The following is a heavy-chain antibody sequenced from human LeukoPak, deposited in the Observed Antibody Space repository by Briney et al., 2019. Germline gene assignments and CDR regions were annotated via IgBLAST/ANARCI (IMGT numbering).Heavy chain of an antibody. CDR1: GGSISSYY. J-gene: IGHJ5*02. D-gene: IGHD3-10*01. V-gene: IGHV4-59*01. CDR3: ARIWFGELNWFDP. CDR2: IYYRGST. Sequence: SETLSLTCTVSGGSISSYYWSWIRQPPGKGLEWIGYIYYRGSTNYNPSLKSRVTISVDTSKNQFSLKLSSVTAADTAVYYCARIWFGELNWFDPWGQGTLVTVSS.